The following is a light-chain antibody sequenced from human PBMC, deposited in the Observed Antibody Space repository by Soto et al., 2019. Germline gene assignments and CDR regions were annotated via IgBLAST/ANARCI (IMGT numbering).Light chain of an antibody. CDR1: QSLLHRNGHNY. CDR3: MQALSHT. J-gene: IGKJ2*01. V-gene: IGKV2-28*01. Sequence: DILMTQSPLSLPVTPGEPASITCKSSQSLLHRNGHNYLDWFLQKPGQSPQLLIYLGSYRAAGVPDRFSGSGSGTDFTLKISRVEAEDVGIYYCMQALSHTFGQGTKLEIK. CDR2: LGS.